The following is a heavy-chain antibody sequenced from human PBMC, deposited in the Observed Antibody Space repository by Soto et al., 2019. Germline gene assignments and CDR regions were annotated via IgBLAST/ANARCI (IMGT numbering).Heavy chain of an antibody. Sequence: PSETLSLTCTVSGGSISSYYWSWIRQPPGKGLEWIGYIYYSGSTNYNPSLKSRVTISVDTSKNQFSLKLSSVTAADTAVYYCARLAGYSSGWSELWYMDVWGKGTTVTVSS. D-gene: IGHD6-19*01. V-gene: IGHV4-59*01. CDR1: GGSISSYY. J-gene: IGHJ6*03. CDR3: ARLAGYSSGWSELWYMDV. CDR2: IYYSGST.